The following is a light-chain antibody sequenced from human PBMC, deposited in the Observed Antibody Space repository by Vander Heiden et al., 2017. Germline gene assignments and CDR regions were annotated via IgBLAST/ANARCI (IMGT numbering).Light chain of an antibody. CDR1: QDISNY. V-gene: IGKV1-33*01. CDR2: DAS. CDR3: QQDDNLPRT. Sequence: DIQMTQSPSSLSASVGDRVTITCQASQDISNYLNWYQQKPGKAPKLLIYDASNLETGVPSRCSGSGSGTDFTLTISSLQPEDVATYYCQQDDNLPRTFGGGTKVEI. J-gene: IGKJ4*01.